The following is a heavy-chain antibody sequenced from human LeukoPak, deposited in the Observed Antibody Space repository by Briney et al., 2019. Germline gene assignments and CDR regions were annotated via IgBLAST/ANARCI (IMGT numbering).Heavy chain of an antibody. CDR3: ARAHNYGSGSYYLPYFDY. CDR1: GYTFTSYY. CDR2: INPNSGGT. Sequence: ASVKVSCKASGYTFTSYYIHWMRQAPGQGLEWMGWINPNSGGTNYAQKFQGRVTMTRDTSISTAYMELSRLRSDDTAVYYCARAHNYGSGSYYLPYFDYWGQGTLVTVSS. J-gene: IGHJ4*02. D-gene: IGHD3-10*01. V-gene: IGHV1-2*02.